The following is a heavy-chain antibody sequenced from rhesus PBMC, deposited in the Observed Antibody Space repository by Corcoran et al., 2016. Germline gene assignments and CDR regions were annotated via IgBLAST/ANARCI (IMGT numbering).Heavy chain of an antibody. D-gene: IGHD4-4*01. CDR2: IYGSSST. Sequence: QLQLQESGPGLVKPSETLSLTCAVSGGSISSSSWNWIRQAPGKGLGWIGYIYGSSSTNYNPALKSRVTLAVDTSKNLLSLNLSSVTAADTAVYYCARGAVANFDYWGQGVLVTVSS. CDR3: ARGAVANFDY. CDR1: GGSISSSS. V-gene: IGHV4-169*01. J-gene: IGHJ4*01.